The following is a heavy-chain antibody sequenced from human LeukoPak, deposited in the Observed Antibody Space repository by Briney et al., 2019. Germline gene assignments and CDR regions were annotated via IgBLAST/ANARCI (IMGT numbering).Heavy chain of an antibody. Sequence: PGGSLRLSCAASGFTLSSYAMHWVRQAPGKGLEWVAVISYDGSNKYYADSVKGRFTISRDNSKNTLYLQMNSLRAEDTAVYYCARAAIQLWLPFDYWGQGTLVTVSS. V-gene: IGHV3-30-3*01. CDR3: ARAAIQLWLPFDY. J-gene: IGHJ4*02. CDR1: GFTLSSYA. CDR2: ISYDGSNK. D-gene: IGHD5-18*01.